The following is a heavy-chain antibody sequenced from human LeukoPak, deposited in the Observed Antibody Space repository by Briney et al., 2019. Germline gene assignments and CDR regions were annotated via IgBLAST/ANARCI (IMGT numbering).Heavy chain of an antibody. V-gene: IGHV4-39*01. CDR3: ARRGVVQAFDI. D-gene: IGHD2-15*01. CDR2: IYYSGST. CDR1: GVYIDTNSHY. Sequence: PSETLSLTCIVSGVYIDTNSHYWGWIRQPPGKGLEWIGSIYYSGSTYYNPSLKSRVTISVDTSKNQFSLKLSSVTAADTAVYYCARRGVVQAFDIWGQGTMVTVSS. J-gene: IGHJ3*02.